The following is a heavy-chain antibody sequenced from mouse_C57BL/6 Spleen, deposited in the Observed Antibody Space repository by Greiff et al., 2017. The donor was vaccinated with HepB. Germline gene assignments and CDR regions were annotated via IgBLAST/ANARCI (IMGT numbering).Heavy chain of an antibody. CDR1: GYTFTSYC. CDR2: IYPRSGNT. J-gene: IGHJ4*01. CDR3: ARLGYYGSSYAMDY. V-gene: IGHV1-81*01. D-gene: IGHD1-1*01. Sequence: VQLQLSGAELARPGASVKLSCKASGYTFTSYCILWVTQSTGQGLEWIGEIYPRSGNTYYNEKFKGKATLTADKSPSTAYIELRSLTSKNSAVYICARLGYYGSSYAMDYWGQGTSVTVSS.